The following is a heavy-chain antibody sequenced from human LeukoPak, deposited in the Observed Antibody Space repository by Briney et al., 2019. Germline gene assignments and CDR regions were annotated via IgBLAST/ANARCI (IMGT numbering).Heavy chain of an antibody. CDR3: ARGHIYDLYVRSFGYDY. J-gene: IGHJ4*02. CDR2: MNPNSGNT. D-gene: IGHD3-10*02. CDR1: GYTFTSYD. V-gene: IGHV1-8*03. Sequence: GASVKVSCKASGYTFTSYDINWVRQATGQGLEWMGWMNPNSGNTGYAQKFQGRVTITRNTSISTAYMELSSLRSEDTAVYYCARGHIYDLYVRSFGYDYWGQGTLVTVSS.